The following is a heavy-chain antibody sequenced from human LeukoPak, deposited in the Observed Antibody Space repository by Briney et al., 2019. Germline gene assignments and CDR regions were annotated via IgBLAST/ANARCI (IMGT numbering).Heavy chain of an antibody. CDR1: GGTFSSYA. D-gene: IGHD2-15*01. CDR2: ISADNGNT. Sequence: ASVKVSCKASGGTFSSYAISWVRQAPGQGLEWMGWISADNGNTNYAQKLQGRVTMTTDTSTSTAYMELRSLRSDDTAVYYCARGVVCSGGSCYYFDYWGQGTLVTVSS. V-gene: IGHV1-18*01. CDR3: ARGVVCSGGSCYYFDY. J-gene: IGHJ4*02.